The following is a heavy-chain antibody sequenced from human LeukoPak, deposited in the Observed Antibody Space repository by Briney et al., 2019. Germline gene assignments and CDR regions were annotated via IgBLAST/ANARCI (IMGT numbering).Heavy chain of an antibody. Sequence: GGSLRLSCAASGFTFSSYAMSWVRQAPGKGLEWVSAISGSGGSTYYADSVKGRFTISRDNSKNTLYLQMNSLRAEDTAVYYCAKAYYGGDCQRYAFDIWGQGTMVTVSS. CDR2: ISGSGGST. J-gene: IGHJ3*02. V-gene: IGHV3-23*01. CDR3: AKAYYGGDCQRYAFDI. CDR1: GFTFSSYA. D-gene: IGHD2-21*02.